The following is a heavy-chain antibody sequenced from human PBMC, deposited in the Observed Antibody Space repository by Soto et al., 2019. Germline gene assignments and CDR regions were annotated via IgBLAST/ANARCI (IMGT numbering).Heavy chain of an antibody. CDR3: ARLRRDWGDAFDL. CDR1: GGSFGSSA. Sequence: QVQLVQSGADVKKPGSSVKVSCKTSGGSFGSSAISWVRQAPAQGLEWMGEIIPVFDKANYAQNFQGSMTITAAELTRTVFMELSSLRSEETAVYFCARLRRDWGDAFDLWGLGTFVTVSS. D-gene: IGHD3-16*01. J-gene: IGHJ3*01. V-gene: IGHV1-69*01. CDR2: IIPVFDKA.